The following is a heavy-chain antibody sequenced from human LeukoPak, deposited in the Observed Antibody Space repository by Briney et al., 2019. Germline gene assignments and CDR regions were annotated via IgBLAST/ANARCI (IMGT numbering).Heavy chain of an antibody. Sequence: SETLSLTCAVYGGSFSGYYWSWIHQPPGKGLEWIGNIYYSGSTYYNASLQSRVTISIDMSKNEFSLRLNSVTAADTAMYYCAKSGGYGLIDYWGQGTLVTVSS. CDR1: GGSFSGYY. CDR2: IYYSGST. CDR3: AKSGGYGLIDY. D-gene: IGHD1-26*01. V-gene: IGHV4-34*01. J-gene: IGHJ4*02.